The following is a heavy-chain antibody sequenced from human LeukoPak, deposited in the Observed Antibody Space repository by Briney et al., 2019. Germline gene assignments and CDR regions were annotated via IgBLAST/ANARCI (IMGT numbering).Heavy chain of an antibody. J-gene: IGHJ5*02. CDR3: ARHFPYYYDSSGYYDS. CDR1: GGSISSSSYY. Sequence: PSETLSLTCTVSGGSISSSSYYWGWIRQPPGKGLEWIGSIYGSGSTYYNPSLKSRVTISVDTSKNQFSLKLSSVTAADTAVYYCARHFPYYYDSSGYYDSWGQGTLVTVSS. D-gene: IGHD3-22*01. CDR2: IYGSGST. V-gene: IGHV4-39*01.